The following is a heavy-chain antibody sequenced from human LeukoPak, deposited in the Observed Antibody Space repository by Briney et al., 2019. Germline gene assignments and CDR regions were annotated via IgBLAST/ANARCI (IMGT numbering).Heavy chain of an antibody. CDR3: AKGRSDFDY. V-gene: IGHV3-23*01. J-gene: IGHJ4*02. Sequence: PGGSLRLSCAASGFTFSDYALGWVRQAPGRGLEWVATLSGSGAGTYYSDSVQGRFTISRDNSKNTLYLQMNSLRIDDTAIYYCAKGRSDFDYWGQGTLVTVSS. CDR1: GFTFSDYA. CDR2: LSGSGAGT.